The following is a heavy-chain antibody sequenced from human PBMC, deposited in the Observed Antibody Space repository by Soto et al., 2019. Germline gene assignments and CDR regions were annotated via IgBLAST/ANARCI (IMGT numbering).Heavy chain of an antibody. J-gene: IGHJ4*02. Sequence: PGGSLRLSCAASGFTFSSYAMHWVRQAPGKGLEYVSAISSNGGSTHYANSVKGRFTISRDNSKNTLYLQMGSLRAEDMAVYYCARLNPIAAAFDYWGQGTLVNVSS. CDR1: GFTFSSYA. V-gene: IGHV3-64*01. CDR3: ARLNPIAAAFDY. D-gene: IGHD6-13*01. CDR2: ISSNGGST.